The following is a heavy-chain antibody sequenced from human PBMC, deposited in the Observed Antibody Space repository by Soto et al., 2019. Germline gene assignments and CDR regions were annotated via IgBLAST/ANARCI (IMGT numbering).Heavy chain of an antibody. D-gene: IGHD2-2*01. CDR1: GGSISSGGYY. CDR3: ARDLEYCSSTSCYGTTGIFDY. CDR2: IYYSGST. Sequence: QVQLQESGPGLVKPSKTLSLTCTVSGGSISSGGYYWSWIRQHPGKGLEWIGYIYYSGSTYYNPSLKSLVTISVDTPKNQFSLKMSSVTGADTAVYYCARDLEYCSSTSCYGTTGIFDYWGQGTLVTDFS. J-gene: IGHJ4*02. V-gene: IGHV4-31*01.